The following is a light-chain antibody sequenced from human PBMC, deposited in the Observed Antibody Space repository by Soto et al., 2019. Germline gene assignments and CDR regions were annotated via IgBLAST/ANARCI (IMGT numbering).Light chain of an antibody. Sequence: QAVVTQEPSLTVSPGGTVTLTCGSSSGPVTSGHFPYWFQQKPGQAPRTLIYDTTNRHSWTPARFSGSLLWGKAALTLSGAQPEDEADYYCMLSYSGDQWVFGGGTKLTVL. J-gene: IGLJ3*02. CDR2: DTT. CDR1: SGPVTSGHF. CDR3: MLSYSGDQWV. V-gene: IGLV7-46*01.